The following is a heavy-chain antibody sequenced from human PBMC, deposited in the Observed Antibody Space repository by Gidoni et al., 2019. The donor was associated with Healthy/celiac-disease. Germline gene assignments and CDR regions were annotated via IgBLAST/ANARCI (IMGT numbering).Heavy chain of an antibody. V-gene: IGHV3-23*01. D-gene: IGHD6-19*01. Sequence: EVQLLESGGGLVQPGGSLRLSCGASGFTFRSFAMSWVRQAPGKGLEWVSVISHSGGSTYYADSVKGRFTISRDNSKNTLYLQMNSLRAEDTAVYYCAKVPVVNIAVAGTTPLFDYWGQGTLVTVSS. J-gene: IGHJ4*02. CDR1: GFTFRSFA. CDR3: AKVPVVNIAVAGTTPLFDY. CDR2: ISHSGGST.